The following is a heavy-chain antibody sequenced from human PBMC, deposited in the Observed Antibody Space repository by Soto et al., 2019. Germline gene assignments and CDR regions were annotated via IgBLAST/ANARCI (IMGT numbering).Heavy chain of an antibody. V-gene: IGHV1-69*08. J-gene: IGHJ6*02. D-gene: IGHD3-16*01. CDR2: IIPILGET. CDR1: GTIFSSYT. Sequence: QVQLVQSGAEVKKPGSSVRVSCKASGTIFSSYTISWVRQAPGQGLEWMGRIIPILGETNSAQKFQGRVTLTADKSTNTAYMELNSLRLEDTAVYCCAGGLGGRMDDWGQGTTVTVSS. CDR3: AGGLGGRMDD.